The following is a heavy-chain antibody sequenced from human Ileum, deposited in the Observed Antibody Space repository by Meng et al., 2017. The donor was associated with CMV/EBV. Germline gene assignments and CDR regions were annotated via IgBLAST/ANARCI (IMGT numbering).Heavy chain of an antibody. D-gene: IGHD3-16*01. CDR1: GFTFSDYY. CDR3: VRSGGTLDY. Sequence: LSLSCAASGFTFSDYYMSWIRQAPGKGLVWLSHVTPDGTTTAYADSVKDRFTISRDNAKNTLYLQMNGLRDEDTAVYYCVRSGGTLDYWGQGTLVTVSS. J-gene: IGHJ4*02. V-gene: IGHV3-74*01. CDR2: VTPDGTTT.